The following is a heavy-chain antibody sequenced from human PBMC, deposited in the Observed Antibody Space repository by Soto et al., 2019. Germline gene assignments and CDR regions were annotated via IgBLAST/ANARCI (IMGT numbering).Heavy chain of an antibody. CDR2: ISYDGSNK. D-gene: IGHD5-18*01. Sequence: GGSLRLSCAASGFTFSSYGMHWVRQAPGKGLEWVAVISYDGSNKYYADSVKGRFTISRDNSKNTLYLQMNSLRAEDTAVYYCAKDLIPGYSYGYWDPDVWGQGTTVTVSS. J-gene: IGHJ6*02. CDR3: AKDLIPGYSYGYWDPDV. CDR1: GFTFSSYG. V-gene: IGHV3-30*18.